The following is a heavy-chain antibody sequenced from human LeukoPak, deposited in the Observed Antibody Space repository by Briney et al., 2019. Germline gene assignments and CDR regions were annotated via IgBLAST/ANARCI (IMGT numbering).Heavy chain of an antibody. CDR3: ARDGTKGSMDV. D-gene: IGHD1-26*01. J-gene: IGHJ6*02. CDR1: GFAFSAYG. CDR2: IQNDESKT. V-gene: IGHV3-30*02. Sequence: AGGSLRLSCAASGFAFSAYGMHWVRQAPGKGLEWVAYIQNDESKTHYTDSVKGRFTISRDISRSTLYLQMNRLRAEDTAVYYCARDGTKGSMDVWGQGTTVTVS.